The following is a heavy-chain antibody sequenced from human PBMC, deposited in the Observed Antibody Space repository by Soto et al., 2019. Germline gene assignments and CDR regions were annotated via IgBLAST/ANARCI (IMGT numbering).Heavy chain of an antibody. D-gene: IGHD3-3*01. CDR3: ERGGKTDDDHYYYYYGMDI. J-gene: IGHJ6*02. CDR2: ISSDGRST. CDR1: GFTFTNYW. V-gene: IGHV3-74*03. Sequence: GGSLRLSCAASGFTFTNYWMHWVRQAPGKGLVWVSRISSDGRSTAYADSVKGRFTISRDNAKNTLYLQMNSLRAEDTAVYYCERGGKTDDDHYYYYYGMDIWGQGTTVTVAS.